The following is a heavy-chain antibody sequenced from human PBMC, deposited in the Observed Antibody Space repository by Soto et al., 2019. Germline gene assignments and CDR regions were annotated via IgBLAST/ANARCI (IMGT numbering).Heavy chain of an antibody. CDR1: GCTFSSYA. CDR3: ARDLNGVRNR. J-gene: IGHJ5*02. Sequence: QVQLVQSGAAVKKPGSSVKVSCKASGCTFSSYAISWVLQAPGQGLEWMGGIIPIFGTANYAQTFQGRVTITADESTSTAYMELSSLRSEDTAVYYCARDLNGVRNRWGKGTLVTVSS. D-gene: IGHD3-9*01. CDR2: IIPIFGTA. V-gene: IGHV1-69*01.